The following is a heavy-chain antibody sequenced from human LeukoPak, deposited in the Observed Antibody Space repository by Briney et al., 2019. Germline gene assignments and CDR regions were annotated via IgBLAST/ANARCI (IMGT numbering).Heavy chain of an antibody. Sequence: GGSLRLSCAASGFPFNAYWMTWVRQDPGKGLEWVANIRQDGDTKYYVDSVKGRFTISRDNAMNSLYLQMNSLRAEDTAIYYCARSLPYGTTWYGRSDFWGQGTLVTVSS. J-gene: IGHJ4*02. D-gene: IGHD6-13*01. CDR2: IRQDGDTK. CDR1: GFPFNAYW. V-gene: IGHV3-7*03. CDR3: ARSLPYGTTWYGRSDF.